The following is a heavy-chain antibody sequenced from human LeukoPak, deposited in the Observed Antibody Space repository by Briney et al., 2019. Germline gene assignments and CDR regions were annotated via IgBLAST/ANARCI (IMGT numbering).Heavy chain of an antibody. V-gene: IGHV3-15*01. CDR1: GFTFSNAW. Sequence: GGSLRLSCAVSGFTFSNAWMAWVRQAPGKGLEWVGRIKSKIDGGTIDYAVPVKGRFTISIDDSINTVYLQMNSLKAEDTAVYYCTAVRWSGSQDYWGQGTLVTVSS. J-gene: IGHJ4*02. CDR3: TAVRWSGSQDY. D-gene: IGHD1-26*01. CDR2: IKSKIDGGTI.